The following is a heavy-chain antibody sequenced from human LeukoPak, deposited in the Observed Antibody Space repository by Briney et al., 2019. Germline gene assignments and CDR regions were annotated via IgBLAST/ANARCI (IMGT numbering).Heavy chain of an antibody. V-gene: IGHV6-1*01. Sequence: SQTLSLTCDISGDSVSSNGVIWNWIRQSPSRGLEWLGRTYYKSKWYNDYATSVQSRITINSDTSRNQFSLQLNSVTPEDTAVYYCARDLHGSRGEFDYWGQGTLVTVSS. CDR3: ARDLHGSRGEFDY. CDR2: TYYKSKWYN. CDR1: GDSVSSNGVI. D-gene: IGHD3-10*01. J-gene: IGHJ4*02.